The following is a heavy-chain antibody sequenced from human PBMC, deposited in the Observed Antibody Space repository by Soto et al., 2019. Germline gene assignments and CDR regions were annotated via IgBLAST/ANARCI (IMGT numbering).Heavy chain of an antibody. CDR3: ARDRIVVTTATDAFDX. D-gene: IGHD2-2*01. J-gene: IGHJ3*02. Sequence: GGSLRLSFAASGFTFSIYGMHWVRQAPGKGLEWVAVIWYDGSNKYYADSVKVRFTISMDNSNNTLYLQMNSLSAEDTAVYYCARDRIVVTTATDAFDXWGQGTMVTVS. V-gene: IGHV3-33*01. CDR2: IWYDGSNK. CDR1: GFTFSIYG.